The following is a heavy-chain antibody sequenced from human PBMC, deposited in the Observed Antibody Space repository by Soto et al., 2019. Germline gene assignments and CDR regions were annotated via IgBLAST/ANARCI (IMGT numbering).Heavy chain of an antibody. CDR2: VYYSGST. CDR3: ARDKITGLFDY. D-gene: IGHD2-8*02. V-gene: IGHV4-59*01. Sequence: PSETLSLTCTVSGGSISSYYWTWIRQPPGKGLEWIGYVYYSGSTNYNPSLKSRVTISVDTSKNQFSLKLPSVTAADTAVYYCARDKITGLFDYWGQGTLVTVSS. CDR1: GGSISSYY. J-gene: IGHJ4*02.